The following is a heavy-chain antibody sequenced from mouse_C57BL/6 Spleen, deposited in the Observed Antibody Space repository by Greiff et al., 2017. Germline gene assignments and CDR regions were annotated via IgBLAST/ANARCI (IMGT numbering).Heavy chain of an antibody. CDR1: GYSITSGYY. CDR2: ISYDGSN. V-gene: IGHV3-6*01. J-gene: IGHJ2*01. D-gene: IGHD2-4*01. CDR3: AIYDYYFDD. Sequence: VQLKESGPGLVKPSQSLSLTCSVTGYSITSGYYWNWIRQFPGNKLEWMGYISYDGSNNYNPSLKNRISLTRDTSKNQFFLKLNSVTTEDTATYYCAIYDYYFDDWGQGTTLTVSS.